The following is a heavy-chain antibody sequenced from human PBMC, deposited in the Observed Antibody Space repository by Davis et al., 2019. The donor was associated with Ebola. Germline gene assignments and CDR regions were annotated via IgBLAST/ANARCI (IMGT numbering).Heavy chain of an antibody. CDR2: INPNSGGT. J-gene: IGHJ5*02. CDR3: ARGTGSSIWYWFDP. Sequence: ASVKVSCKASGYPFTGYYMHWVRQAPGQGLEWMGWINPNSGGTNYAQKFQGRVTMTRDTSISTAYMDLSRLRYDDTAVYYCARGTGSSIWYWFDPWGQGTLVTVSS. V-gene: IGHV1-2*02. D-gene: IGHD6-13*01. CDR1: GYPFTGYY.